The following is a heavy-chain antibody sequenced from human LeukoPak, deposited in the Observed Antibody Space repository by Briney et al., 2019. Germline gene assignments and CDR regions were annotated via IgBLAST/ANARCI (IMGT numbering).Heavy chain of an antibody. CDR3: ARTLSPQQPPSEY. J-gene: IGHJ4*02. Sequence: GASVKVSCKASGYTFTSYYMHWVRQAPGQGLEWMGIINPSGGSTSYAQKFQGRVTMTRDTSTSTVYTELSSLRPEDTAVYYCARTLSPQQPPSEYWGQGTLVTVSS. CDR1: GYTFTSYY. D-gene: IGHD6-13*01. V-gene: IGHV1-46*01. CDR2: INPSGGST.